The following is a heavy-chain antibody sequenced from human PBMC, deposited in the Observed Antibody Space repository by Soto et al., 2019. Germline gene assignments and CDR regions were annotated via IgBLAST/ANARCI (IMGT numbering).Heavy chain of an antibody. V-gene: IGHV1-24*01. J-gene: IGHJ4*02. Sequence: ASVKVSCKISGYTLTEVSMHWVRQAPGKGLEWMGGFDPEDAKIIYAQKFQGRVTMTEDTSTDTAYMEVSSLQSEDTAVYFCATGQNRWQHFFDSWGQGTLVTASS. CDR3: ATGQNRWQHFFDS. CDR1: GYTLTEVS. D-gene: IGHD3-3*02. CDR2: FDPEDAKI.